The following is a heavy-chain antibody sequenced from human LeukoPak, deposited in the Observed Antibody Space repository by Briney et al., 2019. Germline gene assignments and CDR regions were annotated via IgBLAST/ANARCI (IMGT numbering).Heavy chain of an antibody. CDR2: IYYSGST. CDR3: ARAQTTRYYYMDV. Sequence: SETLSLTCTVSGGSISSYYWSWIRQPPGKGLEWIGYIYYSGSTNYNPSPKSLVTISVDTSKNQFSLKLSSVTAADTAVYYCARAQTTRYYYMDVWGKGTTVTVSS. J-gene: IGHJ6*03. CDR1: GGSISSYY. V-gene: IGHV4-59*01. D-gene: IGHD1-14*01.